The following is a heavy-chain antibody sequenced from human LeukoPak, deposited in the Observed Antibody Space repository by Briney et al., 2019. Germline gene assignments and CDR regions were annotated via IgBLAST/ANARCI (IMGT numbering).Heavy chain of an antibody. CDR2: INDDSSDI. V-gene: IGHV3-21*05. J-gene: IGHJ4*02. Sequence: PGGSLRLSCVASGFTGSSNYMNWVRQAPGKGLEWVSYINDDSSDIHYAGSVRGRFTISRDDARKTLYLQLSSLRVEDTAVYYCARDTFQPGLIDSWGQGTLVTVSS. D-gene: IGHD2-2*01. CDR1: GFTGSSNY. CDR3: ARDTFQPGLIDS.